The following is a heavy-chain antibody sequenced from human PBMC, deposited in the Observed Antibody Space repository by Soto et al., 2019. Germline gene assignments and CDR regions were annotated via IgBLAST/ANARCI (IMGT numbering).Heavy chain of an antibody. V-gene: IGHV4-4*02. J-gene: IGHJ3*02. CDR2: IYHSEST. D-gene: IGHD6-19*01. Sequence: PSETLSLTCVVSDDSISSNNWWTWVRQPPGKGLEWIGEIYHSESTNYNPSLQSRVTISVDKSKHQFSLRMNSVTAAVTAVYYCARVRSDGWYWAFDMSGQGTMVTVSS. CDR3: ARVRSDGWYWAFDM. CDR1: DDSISSNNW.